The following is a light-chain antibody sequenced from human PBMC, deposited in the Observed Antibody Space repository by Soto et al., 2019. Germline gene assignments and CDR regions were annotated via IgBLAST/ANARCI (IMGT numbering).Light chain of an antibody. J-gene: IGKJ3*01. CDR3: QQYGRSPFT. Sequence: EIVLTQSPGTLSLSPGERATLSCRASQSVSSNNLAWYQQRPGQAPRVVIYGASTRATGIPERFSGSGSGTDFTLTLSRREPEDFAVYYCQQYGRSPFTFGPGTKVDIK. V-gene: IGKV3-20*01. CDR2: GAS. CDR1: QSVSSNN.